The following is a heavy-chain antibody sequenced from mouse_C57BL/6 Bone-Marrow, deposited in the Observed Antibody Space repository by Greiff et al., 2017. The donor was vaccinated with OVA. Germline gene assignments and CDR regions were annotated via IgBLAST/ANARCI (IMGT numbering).Heavy chain of an antibody. V-gene: IGHV1-53*01. CDR2: INPSNGGT. Sequence: QVHVKQPGTELVKPGASVKLSCKASGYTFTSYWMHWVKQRPGQGLEWIGNINPSNGGTNYNEKFKSKATLTVDKSSSTAYMQLSSLTSEDSAVYYSARSRRRNHPWFAYWGQGTLVTVSA. D-gene: IGHD1-2*01. CDR3: ARSRRRNHPWFAY. J-gene: IGHJ3*01. CDR1: GYTFTSYW.